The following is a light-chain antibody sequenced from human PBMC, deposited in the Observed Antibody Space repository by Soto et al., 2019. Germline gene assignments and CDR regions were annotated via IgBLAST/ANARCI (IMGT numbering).Light chain of an antibody. Sequence: QSVLTQPPSVSAAPGQKVTIYCAGSSSNIGNNYVSWYQQLPGTAPKLLISDNNKRPSGIPDRFSGSKSGTSATLGITGLQTGDEGDYYCGTWDGSLSAGVFGGRTKLTVL. CDR2: DNN. V-gene: IGLV1-51*01. J-gene: IGLJ3*02. CDR3: GTWDGSLSAGV. CDR1: SSNIGNNY.